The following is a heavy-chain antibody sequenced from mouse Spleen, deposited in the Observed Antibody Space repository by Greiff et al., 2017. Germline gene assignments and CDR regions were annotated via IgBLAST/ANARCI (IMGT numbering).Heavy chain of an antibody. Sequence: EVQRVESGGGLVKPGGSLKLSCAASGFAFSSYDMSWVRQTPEKRLEWVAYISSGGGSTYYPDTVKGRFTISRDNAKNTLYLQMSSLKSEDTAMYYCARQGNYAFFDYWGQGTTLTVSS. CDR2: ISSGGGST. CDR1: GFAFSSYD. V-gene: IGHV5-12-1*01. CDR3: ARQGNYAFFDY. D-gene: IGHD2-1*01. J-gene: IGHJ2*01.